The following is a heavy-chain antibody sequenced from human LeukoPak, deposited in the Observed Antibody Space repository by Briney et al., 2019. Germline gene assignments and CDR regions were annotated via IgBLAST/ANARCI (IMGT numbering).Heavy chain of an antibody. V-gene: IGHV4-61*02. J-gene: IGHJ4*02. D-gene: IGHD3-22*01. CDR1: GGSISSGSYY. CDR3: ASTYYYDSSGYSFDY. Sequence: PSQTLSLTCTVSGGSISSGSYYWSWIRQPAGKGLEWIGRIYTSGSTNYNPSLKSRVTISVDTSKNQFSLKLSSVTAADTAVYYCASTYYYDSSGYSFDYWGQGTLVTVSS. CDR2: IYTSGST.